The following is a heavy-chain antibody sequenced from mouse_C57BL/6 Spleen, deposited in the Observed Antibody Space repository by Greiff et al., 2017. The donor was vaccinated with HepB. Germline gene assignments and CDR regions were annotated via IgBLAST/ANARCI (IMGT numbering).Heavy chain of an antibody. CDR1: GYTFPSYW. CDR2: IDPSDSYT. V-gene: IGHV1-69*01. CDR3: ARYGSSYEGFAY. J-gene: IGHJ3*01. Sequence: QSCQASGYTFPSYWMHWVKQRPGQGLEWIGEIDPSDSYTNYNQKFKGKSTLTVDKSSSTAYMQLSSLTSEDSAVYYCARYGSSYEGFAYWGQGTLVTVSA. D-gene: IGHD1-1*01.